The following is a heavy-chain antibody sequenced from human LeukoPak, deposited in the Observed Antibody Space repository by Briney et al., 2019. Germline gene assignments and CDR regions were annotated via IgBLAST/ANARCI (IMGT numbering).Heavy chain of an antibody. J-gene: IGHJ6*02. CDR2: IQYDGSKK. CDR1: GFTFSSYS. CDR3: ARGTPSSSGWLYYGMDV. Sequence: GGSLRLSCAASGFTFSSYSLFWVRQAPGRGLEWVAFIQYDGSKKYYGDSVKGRFTISRDDSKNTLYLQMNSLRAEDTAVYYCARGTPSSSGWLYYGMDVWGQGTTVTVSS. D-gene: IGHD6-19*01. V-gene: IGHV3-30*02.